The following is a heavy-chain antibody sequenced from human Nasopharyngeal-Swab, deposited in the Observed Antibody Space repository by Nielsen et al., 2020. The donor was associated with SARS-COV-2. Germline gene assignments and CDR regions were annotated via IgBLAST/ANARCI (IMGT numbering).Heavy chain of an antibody. CDR1: GGTFSSYA. V-gene: IGHV1-69*13. CDR2: IIPIFGTA. CDR3: ARGGWKRYYYYYYMDV. D-gene: IGHD6-19*01. J-gene: IGHJ6*03. Sequence: SVKVSCKASGGTFSSYAISWVRQAPGQGLERMGGIIPIFGTANYAQKFQGRVTITADESTSTAYMELSSLRSEDTAVYYCARGGWKRYYYYYYMDVWGKGTTVTVSS.